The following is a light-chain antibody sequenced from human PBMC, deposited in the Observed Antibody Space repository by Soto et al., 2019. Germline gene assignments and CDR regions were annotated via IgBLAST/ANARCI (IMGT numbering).Light chain of an antibody. Sequence: DIQMPQSPSALSASLPARVPIFGRASQSIASYLNWYQQRPGKAPKLLIHAASTLQSGVPSRFSGSESESGTDFTLTISSLQPEDFATYYCQQSYTSPHFGQGTKVDI. CDR1: QSIASY. V-gene: IGKV1-39*01. CDR3: QQSYTSPH. J-gene: IGKJ2*01. CDR2: AAS.